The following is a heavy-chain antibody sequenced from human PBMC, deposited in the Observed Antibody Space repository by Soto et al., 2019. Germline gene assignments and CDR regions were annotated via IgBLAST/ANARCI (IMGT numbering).Heavy chain of an antibody. CDR1: GYTFTSYA. CDR3: AGVLREQYGMDV. Sequence: ASVKVSCKASGYTFTSYAMHWVRQAPGQRLEWMGWIHAGNGNTEYSQNFQGRVTITRDTSASTAYMELSSLRSEDAAMYYCAGVLREQYGMDVWGQGTTVTVSS. CDR2: IHAGNGNT. J-gene: IGHJ6*02. V-gene: IGHV1-3*01. D-gene: IGHD1-1*01.